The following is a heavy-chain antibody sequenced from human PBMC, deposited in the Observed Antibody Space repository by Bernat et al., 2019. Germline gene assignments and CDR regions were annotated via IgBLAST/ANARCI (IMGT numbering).Heavy chain of an antibody. V-gene: IGHV3-23*01. Sequence: EVQLLESGGGLVQPGGSLRLSCAASGFTFSNYAMSWVRQAPGKGLEWVTGISSSGGTTYQADSVKGRFTISRDNSKNTLYLQMNSLRAEDTAVYYCARDPMVRGVISAFDIWGQGTMVTVSS. CDR2: ISSSGGTT. CDR1: GFTFSNYA. J-gene: IGHJ3*02. CDR3: ARDPMVRGVISAFDI. D-gene: IGHD3-10*01.